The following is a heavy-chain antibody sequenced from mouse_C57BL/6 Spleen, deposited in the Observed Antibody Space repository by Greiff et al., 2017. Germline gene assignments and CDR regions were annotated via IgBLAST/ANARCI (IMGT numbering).Heavy chain of an antibody. CDR3: ARGTTAGYFDV. D-gene: IGHD1-2*01. J-gene: IGHJ1*03. Sequence: VQLQQSGAELVRPGTSVKVSCKASGYAFTNYLIEWVKQRPGQGLEWIGVINPGSGGTNYNEKFKGKATLTADKSSSTAYMQLSSLTSEDSAVYFCARGTTAGYFDVWGTGTTVTVSS. CDR2: INPGSGGT. V-gene: IGHV1-54*01. CDR1: GYAFTNYL.